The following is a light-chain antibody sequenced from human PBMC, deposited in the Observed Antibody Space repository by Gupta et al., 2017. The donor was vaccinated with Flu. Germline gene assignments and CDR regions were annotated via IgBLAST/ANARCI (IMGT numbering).Light chain of an antibody. CDR3: CAYGASSTRV. V-gene: IGLV2-23*01. CDR2: EGT. CDR1: SSDVGNYEL. J-gene: IGLJ1*01. Sequence: QSALTQPAAVSGSPGQAVTIFCAGTSSDVGNYELVSWYPQHPGKAPNVILYEGTKRPSGVSDRFSGSKSGNTASLTISGLQPEDEADYFCCAYGASSTRVFGTGTKVTVL.